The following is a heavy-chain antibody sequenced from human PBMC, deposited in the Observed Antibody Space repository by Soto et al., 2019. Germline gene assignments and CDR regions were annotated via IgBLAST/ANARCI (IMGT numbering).Heavy chain of an antibody. D-gene: IGHD3-10*01. CDR3: AREMVRGVGSDY. CDR2: ISTYNGNT. CDR1: GYTFTSYG. J-gene: IGHJ4*02. Sequence: QVQLVQSGAEVKKPGASVKVSCKASGYTFTSYGISWVRQAPGQGLEWMGWISTYNGNTKYAQKLQGRVTMTTDTCTSSQHLELRSLRSDDTAVFYCAREMVRGVGSDYWGQGTLVIVSS. V-gene: IGHV1-18*01.